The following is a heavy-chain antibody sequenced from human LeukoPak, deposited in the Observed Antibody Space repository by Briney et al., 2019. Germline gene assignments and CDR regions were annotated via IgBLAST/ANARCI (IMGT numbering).Heavy chain of an antibody. CDR3: ARDPTPTLFYYYYYYMDV. J-gene: IGHJ6*03. V-gene: IGHV3-74*01. CDR1: GFTFSSYW. CDR2: INSDGSST. Sequence: GGSLRLSCAASGFTFSSYWMHWVRQAPGKGLVWVSRINSDGSSTSYTDSVKGRFTISRDNAKNTLYLQMNSLRAEDTAVYYCARDPTPTLFYYYYYYMDVWGKGTTVTISS. D-gene: IGHD1-1*01.